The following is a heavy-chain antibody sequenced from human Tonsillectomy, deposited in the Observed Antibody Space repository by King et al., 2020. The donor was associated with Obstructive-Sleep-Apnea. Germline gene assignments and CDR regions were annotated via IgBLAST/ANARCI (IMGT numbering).Heavy chain of an antibody. Sequence: QLQESGPGLVKPSETLSLTCTVSGGSTSGYYWSWIRQPPGKRLEWVGYIYYSGGTHYNPSLKSRVSNSVDTPKIHFSLRLSSVTAADTAVYYCARHPAGYGDWYFDLWGRGTLVTVSS. D-gene: IGHD4-17*01. CDR1: GGSTSGYY. CDR2: IYYSGGT. V-gene: IGHV4-59*08. J-gene: IGHJ2*01. CDR3: ARHPAGYGDWYFDL.